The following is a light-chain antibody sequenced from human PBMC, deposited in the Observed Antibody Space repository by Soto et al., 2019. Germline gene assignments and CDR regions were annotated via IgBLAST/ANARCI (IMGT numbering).Light chain of an antibody. CDR1: QSVTTNY. Sequence: EIVLTQSPGTLSLSPGERATLSCRASQSVTTNYLDWFQKKPGQAPRLLIYDASIRADGLPDRFSGSGSETDFTLTISRLEPEDSAVYYCQQCSFSPRTFGQGTKVEIK. CDR3: QQCSFSPRT. V-gene: IGKV3-20*01. CDR2: DAS. J-gene: IGKJ1*01.